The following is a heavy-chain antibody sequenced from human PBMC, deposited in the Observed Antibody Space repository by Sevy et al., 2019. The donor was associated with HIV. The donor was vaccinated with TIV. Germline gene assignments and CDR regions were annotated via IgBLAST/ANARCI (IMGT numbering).Heavy chain of an antibody. D-gene: IGHD6-13*01. Sequence: GGSLRLSCAASGFTFSSYGMHWVRHAPGKGLEWVAVISYDGSNKYYADSVKGRFTISRDNSKNTLYLQMNSLRAEDTAVYYCAKGIAAAGYYFDYWGQGTLVTVSS. CDR3: AKGIAAAGYYFDY. V-gene: IGHV3-30*18. CDR1: GFTFSSYG. CDR2: ISYDGSNK. J-gene: IGHJ4*02.